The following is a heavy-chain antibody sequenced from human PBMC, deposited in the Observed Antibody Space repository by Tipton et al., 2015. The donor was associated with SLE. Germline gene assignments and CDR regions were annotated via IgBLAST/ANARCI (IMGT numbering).Heavy chain of an antibody. V-gene: IGHV4-30-4*01. Sequence: TLSLTCTVSGGSISSGDYYWSWIRQPPGKGLEWIGYIYYSGSTYYNPSLKSRVTISVDSSKNQFSLKLSSVTAADTAVYYCAREGSMTTVTYFDYWGQGTLVTVSS. D-gene: IGHD4-17*01. CDR3: AREGSMTTVTYFDY. J-gene: IGHJ4*02. CDR1: GGSISSGDYY. CDR2: IYYSGST.